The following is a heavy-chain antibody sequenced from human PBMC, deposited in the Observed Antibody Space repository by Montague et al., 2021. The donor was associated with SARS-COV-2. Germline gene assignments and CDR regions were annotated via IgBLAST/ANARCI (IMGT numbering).Heavy chain of an antibody. V-gene: IGHV4-34*01. D-gene: IGHD2-2*01. CDR3: ARDRGVQYQLQMPFYFDX. CDR2: IYHSGST. CDR1: GGSFSGYY. J-gene: IGHJ4*02. Sequence: LVKPTQTLSLTCAVYGGSFSGYYWSWIRQPPGKGLEWIGEIYHSGSTNYNPSLKSRVTISVDTSKNQFSLRLSSVTAADTAVYYCARDRGVQYQLQMPFYFDXWGQGTLVTVSS.